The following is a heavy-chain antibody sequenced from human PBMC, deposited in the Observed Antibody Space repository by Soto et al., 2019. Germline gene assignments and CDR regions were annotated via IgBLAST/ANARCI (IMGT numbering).Heavy chain of an antibody. D-gene: IGHD2-2*01. CDR3: AKDAGYCSSTSCYEAGGDYYYYYMDV. V-gene: IGHV3-23*01. Sequence: GGSLRLSCAASGFTFSSYAMSWVRQAPGKGLEWVSAISGSGGSTYYAGSVKGRFTISRDNSKNTVYLQMNSLRAEDTAVYYCAKDAGYCSSTSCYEAGGDYYYYYMDVWGKGTTVTVSS. J-gene: IGHJ6*03. CDR2: ISGSGGST. CDR1: GFTFSSYA.